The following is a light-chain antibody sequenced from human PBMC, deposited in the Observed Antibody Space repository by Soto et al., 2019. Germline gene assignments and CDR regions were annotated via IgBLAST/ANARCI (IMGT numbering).Light chain of an antibody. J-gene: IGKJ1*01. V-gene: IGKV3-20*01. Sequence: EIVMTQSPASLSVSPGERATLSCRASQSVSINLAWFQQRPGQAPRLIIHGASTRATGIPGRFSGSGSGRDFTLTITRLEPEDFAVYYCQQYGSSTWTFGQGSMVDIK. CDR1: QSVSIN. CDR2: GAS. CDR3: QQYGSSTWT.